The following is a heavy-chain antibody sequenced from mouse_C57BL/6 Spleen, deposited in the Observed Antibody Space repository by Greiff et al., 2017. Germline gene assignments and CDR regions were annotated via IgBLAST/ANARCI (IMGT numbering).Heavy chain of an antibody. V-gene: IGHV5-9-1*02. J-gene: IGHJ1*03. CDR3: TRGDGYYAWYFDV. D-gene: IGHD2-3*01. Sequence: DVMLVESGEGLVKPGGSLKLSCAASGFTFSSYAMSWVRQTPEKRLECVAYISSGGDHIYYADTVKGRFTISRDNARNTLYLQMSSLKSEDTAMYYCTRGDGYYAWYFDVWGTGTTVTVSS. CDR2: ISSGGDHI. CDR1: GFTFSSYA.